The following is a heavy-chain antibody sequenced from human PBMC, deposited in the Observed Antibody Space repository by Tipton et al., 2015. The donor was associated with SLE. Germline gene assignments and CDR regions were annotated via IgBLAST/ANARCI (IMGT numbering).Heavy chain of an antibody. CDR1: GFTFSTSA. J-gene: IGHJ6*02. V-gene: IGHV1-58*02. Sequence: QLVQSRPEVKKPGTSVKVSCKASGFTFSTSAMHWVRQARGQRLEWIGWIVVGSGLTTYAQKFQERVTISSDMSTTTVFLELSSLGSEDTAMYYCAATVTALSGAVYYGMDVWGHGTTVTVSS. CDR3: AATVTALSGAVYYGMDV. CDR2: IVVGSGLT. D-gene: IGHD2-8*02.